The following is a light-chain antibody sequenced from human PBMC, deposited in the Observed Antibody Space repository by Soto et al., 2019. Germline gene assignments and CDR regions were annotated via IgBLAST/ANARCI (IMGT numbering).Light chain of an antibody. J-gene: IGLJ1*01. Sequence: QSVLTQPPSASGTPGQRVTISCSGSSSYIGSKYVYWYQQLPGTAPKLLIYRNDQRPSRISDRFSGSKSGTSASLAISGFRSEDEADYYCAAWDDSLSGYVFGTGTKVTVL. CDR2: RND. CDR3: AAWDDSLSGYV. CDR1: SSYIGSKY. V-gene: IGLV1-47*01.